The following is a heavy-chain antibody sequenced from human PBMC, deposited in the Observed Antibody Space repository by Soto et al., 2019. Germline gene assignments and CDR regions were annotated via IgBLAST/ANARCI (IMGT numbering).Heavy chain of an antibody. CDR1: GGSISSYY. V-gene: IGHV4-4*07. CDR2: IYTSGST. D-gene: IGHD6-13*01. Sequence: SETLSLTCTVSGGSISSYYWSWIRQPAGKGLEWIGRIYTSGSTNYNPSLKSRVTMSVDTSKNQFSLKLSSVTAADTAVYYCARETAAAVAHYYYYGMDVWGQGTTVTVSS. J-gene: IGHJ6*02. CDR3: ARETAAAVAHYYYYGMDV.